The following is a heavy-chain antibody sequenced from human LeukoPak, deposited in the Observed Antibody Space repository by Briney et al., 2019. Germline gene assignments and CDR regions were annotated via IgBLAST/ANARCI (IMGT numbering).Heavy chain of an antibody. Sequence: SETLSLTCAVSGVSFNYYYWSWVRQTPGKGLEWIGEINHSGYTNDSPSLKSRVTLSIDTSRKQFSLNLRSVTVADTGLYYCPRMTTRHDFCGQGTLVTVSS. CDR1: GVSFNYYY. CDR3: PRMTTRHDF. J-gene: IGHJ4*02. D-gene: IGHD4-17*01. V-gene: IGHV4-34*01. CDR2: INHSGYT.